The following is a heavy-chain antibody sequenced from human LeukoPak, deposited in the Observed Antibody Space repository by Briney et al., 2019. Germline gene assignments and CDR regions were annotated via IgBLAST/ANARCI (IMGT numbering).Heavy chain of an antibody. V-gene: IGHV1-8*01. CDR2: MNPNSGNT. Sequence: GASVTVSCKASGYTFTSYDINWVRQATGQGLEWIGWMNPNSGNTGYAQKFQGRVTMTRNTSISTAYMELSSLRSEDTAVYYCARISWLLDYYYGMDVWGQGTTVTVSS. D-gene: IGHD3-9*01. J-gene: IGHJ6*02. CDR1: GYTFTSYD. CDR3: ARISWLLDYYYGMDV.